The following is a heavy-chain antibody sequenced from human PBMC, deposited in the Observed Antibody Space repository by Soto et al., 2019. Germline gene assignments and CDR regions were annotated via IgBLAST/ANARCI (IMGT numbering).Heavy chain of an antibody. Sequence: QVQLVQSGAEVKKPGASVKVSCKASGYTFTGYYMHWVRQAPGQGLEWMGGIIPIFGTANYAQKFQGRVTITADESTSTAYMELSSLRSEDTAVYYCARGYDSSGYYNDAFDIWGQGTMVTVSS. V-gene: IGHV1-69*01. J-gene: IGHJ3*02. CDR1: GYTFTGYY. CDR2: IIPIFGTA. D-gene: IGHD3-22*01. CDR3: ARGYDSSGYYNDAFDI.